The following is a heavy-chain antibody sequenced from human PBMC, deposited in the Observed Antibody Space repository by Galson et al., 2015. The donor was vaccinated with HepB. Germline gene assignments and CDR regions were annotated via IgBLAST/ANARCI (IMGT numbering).Heavy chain of an antibody. D-gene: IGHD6-19*01. CDR2: IYYSGST. CDR3: ARHRTGYSSGWYAYYFDY. CDR1: GGSISSYY. Sequence: ETLSLTCTVSGGSISSYYWSWIRQSPGKGLEWIGYIYYSGSTNYNPSLKSRVTISLDTSKNQFSLKLSSVTAADTAVYYCARHRTGYSSGWYAYYFDYWGQGILVTVSS. V-gene: IGHV4-59*08. J-gene: IGHJ4*02.